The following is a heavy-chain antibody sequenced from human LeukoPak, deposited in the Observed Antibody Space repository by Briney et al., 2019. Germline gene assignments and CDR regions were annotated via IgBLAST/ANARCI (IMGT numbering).Heavy chain of an antibody. V-gene: IGHV1-18*01. CDR1: CYTFTSYG. CDR3: ARPVWFGELTPMDV. Sequence: GASVKVSCKASCYTFTSYGISWVRQAPGQGLEWMGWISAYNGNTNYAQKLQGRVTMTTDTSTSTAYMELRSLRSDDTAVYYCARPVWFGELTPMDVWGQGTTVTVSS. CDR2: ISAYNGNT. D-gene: IGHD3-10*01. J-gene: IGHJ6*02.